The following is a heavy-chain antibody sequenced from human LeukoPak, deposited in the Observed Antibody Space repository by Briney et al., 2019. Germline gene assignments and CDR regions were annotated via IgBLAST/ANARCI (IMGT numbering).Heavy chain of an antibody. D-gene: IGHD1-26*01. Sequence: GGSLRLSCSATGFTFSSYAMHWVRQAPGKGLEYVSAISSNGGSTYYADSVKGRFTISRDNSKNTLYLQMSSLRAEDTAVYYCVKDTSVSLREHYFDYWGQGTLVTVSS. V-gene: IGHV3-64D*06. CDR1: GFTFSSYA. CDR2: ISSNGGST. J-gene: IGHJ4*02. CDR3: VKDTSVSLREHYFDY.